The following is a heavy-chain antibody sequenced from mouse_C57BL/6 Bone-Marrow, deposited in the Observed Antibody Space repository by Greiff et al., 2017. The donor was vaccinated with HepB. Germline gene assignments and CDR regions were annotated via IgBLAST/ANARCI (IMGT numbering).Heavy chain of an antibody. CDR3: AKTGPYYAMDY. V-gene: IGHV2-2*01. Sequence: VKLLESGPGLVQPSQCLSITCTVSGFSFTSYGVHWVRQSPGKGLEWLGVIWSGGSTDYNAAFISRLSISKDNSKSQVFFKMNSLQADDTAIYYCAKTGPYYAMDYWGQGTSVTVSS. CDR1: GFSFTSYG. J-gene: IGHJ4*01. D-gene: IGHD4-1*01. CDR2: IWSGGST.